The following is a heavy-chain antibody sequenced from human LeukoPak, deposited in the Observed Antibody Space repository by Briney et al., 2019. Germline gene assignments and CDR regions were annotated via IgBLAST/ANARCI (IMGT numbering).Heavy chain of an antibody. CDR1: GGTFSSYA. V-gene: IGHV1-69*06. CDR3: ARGEQLEPYYYYYGMDV. Sequence: SVKVSCKASGGTFSSYAISWVRQAPGQGLEWMGGIIPIFGTANYAQKFQGRVTITADKSTSTAYMELSSLRSEDTAVYYCARGEQLEPYYYYYGMDVWGKGTTVTVSS. CDR2: IIPIFGTA. J-gene: IGHJ6*04. D-gene: IGHD1-1*01.